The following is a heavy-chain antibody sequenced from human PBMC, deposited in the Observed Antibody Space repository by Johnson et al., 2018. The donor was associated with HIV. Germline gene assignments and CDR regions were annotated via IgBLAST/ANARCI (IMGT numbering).Heavy chain of an antibody. CDR1: GFTFSRYW. Sequence: MQLVESGGGLVQPGGSLRLSCAASGFTFSRYWMSWVRQAPGKGLEWVANIKHDGSEKYYVDSVKGRFTISRDNAKNSVYLQMNSLRAEDTAVYYCAKDCVGVWWSRAFDIWGQGTMVTVSS. V-gene: IGHV3-7*05. CDR3: AKDCVGVWWSRAFDI. CDR2: IKHDGSEK. J-gene: IGHJ3*02. D-gene: IGHD2-21*01.